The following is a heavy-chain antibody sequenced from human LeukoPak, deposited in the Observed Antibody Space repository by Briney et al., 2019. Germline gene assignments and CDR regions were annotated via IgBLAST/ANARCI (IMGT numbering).Heavy chain of an antibody. D-gene: IGHD3-22*01. Sequence: PSETLSLTCTVSGGSISSGSYYWSWIRQPAGKGLEWIGRIYTSGSTNYNPSLKSRVTISVDTSKNQFSLKLSSVTAADTAVYYCARHLFYYDSSGYSLFDYWGQGTLVTVSS. CDR1: GGSISSGSYY. J-gene: IGHJ4*02. CDR2: IYTSGST. CDR3: ARHLFYYDSSGYSLFDY. V-gene: IGHV4-61*02.